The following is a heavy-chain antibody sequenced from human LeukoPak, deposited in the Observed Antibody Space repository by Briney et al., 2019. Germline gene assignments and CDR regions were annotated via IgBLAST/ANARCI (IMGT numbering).Heavy chain of an antibody. CDR1: GGSFSGYY. V-gene: IGHV4-34*01. J-gene: IGHJ4*02. CDR3: ARAQATVTRGPFDY. CDR2: INHSGST. Sequence: SETLSLTCAVYGGSFSGYYWSWIRQPPGKGLEWIGEINHSGSTNYNPSLKSRVTISVDTSKNQFSLKPSSVTAADTAVYYCARAQATVTRGPFDYWGQGTLVTVSS. D-gene: IGHD4-17*01.